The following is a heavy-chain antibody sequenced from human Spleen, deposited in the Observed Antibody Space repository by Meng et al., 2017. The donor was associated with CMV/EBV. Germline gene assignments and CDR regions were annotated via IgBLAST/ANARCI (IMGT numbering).Heavy chain of an antibody. J-gene: IGHJ4*02. CDR3: TREVRSYSHFDH. CDR2: TYYRSKWYN. D-gene: IGHD1-26*01. Sequence: SETLSLTCAVSGDSVSSSSVAWNWIRQSPSRGLEWLGRTYYRSKWYNDYAGSVRGRIIIKPDTSKNQVSLQMNPVTPEDTAVYYCTREVRSYSHFDHWGQGILVTVSS. CDR1: GDSVSSSSVA. V-gene: IGHV6-1*01.